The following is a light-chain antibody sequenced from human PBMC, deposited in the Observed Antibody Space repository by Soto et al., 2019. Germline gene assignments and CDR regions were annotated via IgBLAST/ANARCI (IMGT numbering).Light chain of an antibody. J-gene: IGKJ4*01. CDR3: EQRSNLPLT. Sequence: EIVLTQSPDTLSLSPGERATLSCRASQSVSSYLAWYQQKRGHAPRLLIYDASNRATGIPARFSGSGSGTYFALTISSLEPEDFAVYYCEQRSNLPLTFGGGTKVEIK. CDR1: QSVSSY. CDR2: DAS. V-gene: IGKV3-11*01.